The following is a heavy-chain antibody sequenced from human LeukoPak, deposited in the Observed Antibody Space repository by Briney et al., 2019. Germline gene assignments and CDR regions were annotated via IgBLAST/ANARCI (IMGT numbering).Heavy chain of an antibody. CDR1: GFTFSSYE. V-gene: IGHV3-48*03. CDR3: AREKGGYSYGYHFDY. CDR2: ISNSGSTI. Sequence: PGGSLRLSCAASGFTFSSYEMNWVRQAPGKGLEWVSYISNSGSTIYYADSVKGRFTISRDNAKNSLYLQMNSLRAEDTAVYYCAREKGGYSYGYHFDYWGQGTLVTVSS. J-gene: IGHJ4*02. D-gene: IGHD5-18*01.